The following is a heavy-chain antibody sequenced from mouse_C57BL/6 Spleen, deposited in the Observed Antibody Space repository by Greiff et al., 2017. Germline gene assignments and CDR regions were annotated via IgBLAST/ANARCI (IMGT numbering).Heavy chain of an antibody. D-gene: IGHD3-1*01. Sequence: EVQLQQSGPELVKPGASVKISCKASGYSFTGYYMNWVKQSPEKSLEWIGEINPSTGGTTYTQKFKAKATLTVDKSSSTAYMQLKSLTSEDSAVYYCARSGRNYAMDDWGQGTSVTVSS. CDR1: GYSFTGYY. J-gene: IGHJ4*01. CDR2: INPSTGGT. CDR3: ARSGRNYAMDD. V-gene: IGHV1-42*01.